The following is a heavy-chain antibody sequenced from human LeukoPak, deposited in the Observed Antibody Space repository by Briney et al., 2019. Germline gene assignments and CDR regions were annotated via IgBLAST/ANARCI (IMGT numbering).Heavy chain of an antibody. CDR3: ARNSGWLKGGFDY. J-gene: IGHJ4*02. CDR2: IYPGDSDT. D-gene: IGHD6-19*01. V-gene: IGHV5-51*01. Sequence: GESLKISCEGSGYSFTTYWIGWVRQMPGKGLEWMGVIYPGDSDTRYSPSFQGQVTISADKSISTAYLQWSSLKASDTAMYYCARNSGWLKGGFDYWGQGTLVTVSS. CDR1: GYSFTTYW.